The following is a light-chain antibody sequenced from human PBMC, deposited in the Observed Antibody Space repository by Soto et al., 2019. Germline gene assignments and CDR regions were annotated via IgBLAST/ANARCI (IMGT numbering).Light chain of an antibody. J-gene: IGKJ5*01. CDR2: GAS. CDR3: QQYGSSPIT. V-gene: IGKV3-20*01. CDR1: QSIGSSY. Sequence: EVVLTQSPGTLSLSPGERATLSCRASQSIGSSYLAWYQQKPGQAPRLLIYGASSRATGIPDRFSGGGSGTDFSLTISRLDPEDFAVYYCQQYGSSPITFGQGTRLENK.